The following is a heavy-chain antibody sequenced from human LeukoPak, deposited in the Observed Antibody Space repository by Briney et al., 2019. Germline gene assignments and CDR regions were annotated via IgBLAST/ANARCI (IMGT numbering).Heavy chain of an antibody. D-gene: IGHD3-22*01. V-gene: IGHV4-61*08. J-gene: IGHJ4*02. CDR3: ARVRGGTGGYYSLDH. Sequence: PSETLSLTCTVSGGSISSGDYYWSWIPRPPGKGLEYIGYMYYSGRSNYNPSLKSRGTISVDTSKNQFSLKLSSVTAADTAVYYCARVRGGTGGYYSLDHWGQGTLVTVSS. CDR1: GGSISSGDYY. CDR2: MYYSGRS.